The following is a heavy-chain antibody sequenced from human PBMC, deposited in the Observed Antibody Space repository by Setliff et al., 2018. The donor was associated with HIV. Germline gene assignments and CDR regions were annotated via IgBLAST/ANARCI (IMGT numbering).Heavy chain of an antibody. D-gene: IGHD3-16*01. J-gene: IGHJ5*01. CDR2: INTDGSSA. Sequence: GGSLRLSCAASGFTFSNSWMHWVRQAPGKGLVWVSRINTDGSSATYADSVKGRFTNSRDNAKNTPYLQMDSLRAEDTAVYYCARGGANPSWFDSWGQGTLVTVSS. CDR1: GFTFSNSW. CDR3: ARGGANPSWFDS. V-gene: IGHV3-74*03.